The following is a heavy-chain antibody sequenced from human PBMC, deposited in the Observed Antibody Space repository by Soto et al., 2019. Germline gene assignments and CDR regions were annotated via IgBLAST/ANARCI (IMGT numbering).Heavy chain of an antibody. CDR2: INHSGST. J-gene: IGHJ6*03. Sequence: SETLSLTCAVYGGSFSGYYWSWIRQPPGKGLEWIGEINHSGSTNYNPSLKSRVTISVDTSKNQFSLKLSSVTAADTAVYYCARTAYYDFWSGYYGDYYYYYMDVWGKGTTVTVSS. D-gene: IGHD3-3*01. CDR1: GGSFSGYY. V-gene: IGHV4-34*01. CDR3: ARTAYYDFWSGYYGDYYYYYMDV.